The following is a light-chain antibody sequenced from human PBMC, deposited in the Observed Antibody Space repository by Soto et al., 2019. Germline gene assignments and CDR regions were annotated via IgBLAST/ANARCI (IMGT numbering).Light chain of an antibody. CDR1: SSDVGTYNF. CDR2: EVS. V-gene: IGLV2-14*01. Sequence: QSVLTQPASVSGSPGQSITISCTGTSSDVGTYNFVSWYQQHPDKAPKLMISEVSNRPSGVSDRFSGSKSGNTASLTISGLQAEDEADYYCASLTTYNFVFGTGTKLTVL. CDR3: ASLTTYNFV. J-gene: IGLJ1*01.